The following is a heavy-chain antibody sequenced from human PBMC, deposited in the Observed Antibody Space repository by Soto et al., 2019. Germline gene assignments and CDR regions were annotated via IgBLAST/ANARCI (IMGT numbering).Heavy chain of an antibody. CDR2: IIPIFGTA. V-gene: IGHV1-69*13. D-gene: IGHD3-9*01. J-gene: IGHJ4*02. CDR1: GGTFSSYA. Sequence: ASVKVSCKASGGTFSSYAISWVRQAPGQGLEWMGGIIPIFGTANYAQKFQGRVTITADESTSTAYMELSSLRSEDTAVYYCARSRVYDILTGYIYFDYWGQGTLVTVSS. CDR3: ARSRVYDILTGYIYFDY.